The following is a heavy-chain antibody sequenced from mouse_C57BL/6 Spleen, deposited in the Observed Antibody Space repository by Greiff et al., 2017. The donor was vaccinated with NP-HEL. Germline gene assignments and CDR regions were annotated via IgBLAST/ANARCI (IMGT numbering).Heavy chain of an antibody. CDR2: ISDGGSYT. CDR1: GFTFSSYA. Sequence: EVQGVESGGGLVKPGGSLKLSCAASGFTFSSYAMSWVRQTPEKRLEWVATISDGGSYTYYPDNVKGRFTISRDNAKNNLYLQMSHLKSEDTAMYYCARDYYGSSYCYFDYWGQGTTLTVSS. D-gene: IGHD1-1*01. CDR3: ARDYYGSSYCYFDY. V-gene: IGHV5-4*01. J-gene: IGHJ2*01.